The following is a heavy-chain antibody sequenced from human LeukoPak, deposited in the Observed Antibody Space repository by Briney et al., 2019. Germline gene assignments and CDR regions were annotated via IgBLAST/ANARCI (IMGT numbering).Heavy chain of an antibody. J-gene: IGHJ4*02. V-gene: IGHV4-59*12. D-gene: IGHD2-21*02. CDR3: AREATAIQSGIY. Sequence: PSETLSLTCTVSGGSISSYYWSWIRQPPGKGLEWIGYIYYSGSTNYNPSLKSRVTISVDTSKNQFSLKLSSVTAADTAVYYCAREATAIQSGIYWGQGTLVTVSS. CDR2: IYYSGST. CDR1: GGSISSYY.